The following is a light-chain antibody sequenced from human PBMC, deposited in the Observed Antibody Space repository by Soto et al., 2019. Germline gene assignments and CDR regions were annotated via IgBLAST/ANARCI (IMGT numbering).Light chain of an antibody. V-gene: IGKV1-39*01. CDR2: AAS. CDR1: QSISSY. Sequence: DFQVTKSPFSLSASVGDRVPITCRASQSISSYLNWYQQKPGKAPKLLIYAASSLQSGVPSRFSGSGSGTDFTLTISSLQPEDFATYSCQQYRAFGQGTRLEIK. CDR3: QQYRA. J-gene: IGKJ5*01.